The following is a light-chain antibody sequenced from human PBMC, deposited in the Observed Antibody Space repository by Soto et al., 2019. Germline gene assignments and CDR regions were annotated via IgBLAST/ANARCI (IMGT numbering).Light chain of an antibody. Sequence: QSVLTQPASVSGSPGQSITISCTGTSSDVGSYNFVSWYQQLPGKAPKLMIYEVSNRPSGVSNRFSGSKSGNTASLTISGLQAEDEADYYCSSYTTSSNYVFGSGTNVT. J-gene: IGLJ1*01. CDR3: SSYTTSSNYV. CDR2: EVS. V-gene: IGLV2-14*01. CDR1: SSDVGSYNF.